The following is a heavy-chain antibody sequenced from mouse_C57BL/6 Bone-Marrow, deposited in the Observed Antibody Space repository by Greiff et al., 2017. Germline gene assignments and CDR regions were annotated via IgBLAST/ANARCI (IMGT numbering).Heavy chain of an antibody. D-gene: IGHD3-1*01. Sequence: EVQLVESGGGLVKLGGSLKLSCAASGFTFSSYTMSWFRQTPGKRLEWVATISGGGGNTYYPDSVKGRFTISRDNAKNTLYLQMSSLRSEDTALYYCARGLAGFDYWGQGTTLTVSS. CDR3: ARGLAGFDY. V-gene: IGHV5-9*01. CDR1: GFTFSSYT. CDR2: ISGGGGNT. J-gene: IGHJ2*01.